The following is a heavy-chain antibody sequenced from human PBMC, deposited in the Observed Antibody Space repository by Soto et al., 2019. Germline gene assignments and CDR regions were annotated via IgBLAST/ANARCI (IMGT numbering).Heavy chain of an antibody. D-gene: IGHD3-16*01. V-gene: IGHV4-34*01. J-gene: IGHJ4*02. CDR1: GGSFSGYY. Sequence: QVQLQQWGAGLLKPSETLSLTCAVYGGSFSGYYWSWIRQPPGKGLEWIGEINHSGSTNYNPSLKSRVTISADTSKNQFSLKLSSVTAADTAVYYCARFGQYDFDYWGQGTLVTVSS. CDR2: INHSGST. CDR3: ARFGQYDFDY.